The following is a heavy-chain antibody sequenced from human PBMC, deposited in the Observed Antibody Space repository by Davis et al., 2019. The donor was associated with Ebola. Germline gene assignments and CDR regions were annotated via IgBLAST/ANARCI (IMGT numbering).Heavy chain of an antibody. Sequence: PGGSLRLSCAASGFTFSSYGMHWVRQAPGKGLEWVAVIWYDGSNKYYADSVKGRFTISRDNSKNTLYLQMNSLRAEDTAVYYCARSYLARYYDFWSGYYTDPCMDVWGQGTTVTVSS. CDR1: GFTFSSYG. V-gene: IGHV3-33*01. D-gene: IGHD3-3*01. J-gene: IGHJ6*02. CDR2: IWYDGSNK. CDR3: ARSYLARYYDFWSGYYTDPCMDV.